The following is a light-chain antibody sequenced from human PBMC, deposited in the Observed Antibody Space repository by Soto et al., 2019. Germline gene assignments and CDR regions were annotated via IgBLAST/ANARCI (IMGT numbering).Light chain of an antibody. CDR1: QSVSSSY. V-gene: IGKV3D-20*02. J-gene: IGKJ5*01. CDR3: QQRSNSPPWIT. CDR2: GAS. Sequence: EIVLTQSPGTLSLSPGERATLSCRASQSVSSSYLAWYQQKPGQAPSLLIYGASRRATGIPDRFSGSGSGTDFTLTISRLEPEDSAVYYCQQRSNSPPWITFGQGTRLEIK.